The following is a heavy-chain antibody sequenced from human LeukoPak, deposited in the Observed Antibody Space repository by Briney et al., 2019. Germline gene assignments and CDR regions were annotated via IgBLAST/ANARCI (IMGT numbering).Heavy chain of an antibody. Sequence: ASVKVSCKASGYTFTSYDINWVRQAPGQGLEWMGWMNPNSGNTGYAQKFQGRVTITRNTSISTAYMELSSLRSEDTAVYYCARGRGDSSGYYHDYWGQGTLVTVSS. CDR3: ARGRGDSSGYYHDY. CDR1: GYTFTSYD. CDR2: MNPNSGNT. D-gene: IGHD3-22*01. V-gene: IGHV1-8*03. J-gene: IGHJ4*02.